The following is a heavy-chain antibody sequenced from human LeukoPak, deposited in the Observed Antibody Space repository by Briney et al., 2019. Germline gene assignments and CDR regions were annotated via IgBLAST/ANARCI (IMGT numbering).Heavy chain of an antibody. CDR1: GYTFTGYY. D-gene: IGHD4-17*01. CDR2: INPNSGGT. J-gene: IGHJ6*03. Sequence: ASVKVSCKASGYTFTGYYMNWVRQAPGQGLEWMGWINPNSGGTNYAQKFQGRVTMTRDTSISTAYMELSRLRSDDTALYCCARASRDVTTLLRYMDVWGKGTTVTVSS. V-gene: IGHV1-2*02. CDR3: ARASRDVTTLLRYMDV.